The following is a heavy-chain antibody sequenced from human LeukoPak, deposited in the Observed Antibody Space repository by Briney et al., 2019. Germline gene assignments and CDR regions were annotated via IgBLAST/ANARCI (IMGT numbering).Heavy chain of an antibody. CDR2: LSDSGGST. CDR3: ARDRYGSGSYYVYDY. V-gene: IGHV3-23*01. CDR1: GFTFSSYA. J-gene: IGHJ4*02. Sequence: GGSLRLSCAASGFTFSSYAMSWVRQAPGKGLEWVSALSDSGGSTYYADSVKGRFTISRDNSKNTLYLQMNSLRAEDTAVYYCARDRYGSGSYYVYDYWGQGTLVTVSS. D-gene: IGHD3-10*01.